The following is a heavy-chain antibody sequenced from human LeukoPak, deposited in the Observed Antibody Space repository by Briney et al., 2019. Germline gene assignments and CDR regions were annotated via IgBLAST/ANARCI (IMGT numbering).Heavy chain of an antibody. CDR3: ARVRSGEYFDY. Sequence: GGSLRLSCAASGFIVSSNYMSWVRQATGKGLEWVSVIYAGGSTYYADSVKGRFTISRDNSKNTLYLQMNSLRAEDTAVYYCARVRSGEYFDYWGQGTLVTVSS. D-gene: IGHD6-25*01. CDR1: GFIVSSNY. CDR2: IYAGGST. J-gene: IGHJ4*02. V-gene: IGHV3-66*01.